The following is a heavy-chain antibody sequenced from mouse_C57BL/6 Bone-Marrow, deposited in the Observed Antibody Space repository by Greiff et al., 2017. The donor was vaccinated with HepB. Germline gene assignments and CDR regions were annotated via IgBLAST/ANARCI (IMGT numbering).Heavy chain of an antibody. Sequence: QVQLKQPGAELVKPGASVKMSCKASGYTFTSYWITWVKQRPGQGLEWIGDIYPGSGSTNYNKKFKGKATLTVDTSSSTAYMQLSSLTSENSAVYYWASITTVVGYVDYWGQGTTLTVSS. CDR2: IYPGSGST. CDR1: GYTFTSYW. D-gene: IGHD1-1*01. J-gene: IGHJ2*01. CDR3: ASITTVVGYVDY. V-gene: IGHV1-55*01.